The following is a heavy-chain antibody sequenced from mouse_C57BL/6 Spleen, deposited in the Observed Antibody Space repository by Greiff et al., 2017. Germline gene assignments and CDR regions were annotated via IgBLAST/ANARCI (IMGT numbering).Heavy chain of an antibody. CDR1: GYSITSGYD. D-gene: IGHD2-3*01. V-gene: IGHV3-1*01. CDR3: ARDGYYQGYFDV. Sequence: EVQGVESGPGMVKPSQSLSLTCTVTGYSITSGYDWHWIRPFPGNNLEWLGYISYSGSTNYNPSLKIRISITHDTSKNHFFLKLNSVTTEDTATYYCARDGYYQGYFDVWGTGTTVTVSS. CDR2: ISYSGST. J-gene: IGHJ1*03.